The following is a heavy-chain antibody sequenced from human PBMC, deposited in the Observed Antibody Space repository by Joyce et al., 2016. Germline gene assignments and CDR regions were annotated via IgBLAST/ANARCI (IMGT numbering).Heavy chain of an antibody. CDR1: GGSISSSNYY. CDR3: ARQENGFDP. J-gene: IGHJ5*02. Sequence: QLQLQESGPGLVKPSETLSLTCPVSGGSISSSNYYWGWIRQPPGKGLEWVGSIYYTGSTYYNPSLKSRVTISVDTSKNHFSLKLSSVTAADAAVYYCARQENGFDPWGQGTLVTVSS. V-gene: IGHV4-39*01. CDR2: IYYTGST.